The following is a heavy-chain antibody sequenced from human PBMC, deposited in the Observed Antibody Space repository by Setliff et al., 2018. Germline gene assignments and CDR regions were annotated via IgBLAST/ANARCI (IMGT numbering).Heavy chain of an antibody. D-gene: IGHD3-22*01. CDR3: ARGDYYDSRGGYFDY. CDR2: IYTSGST. J-gene: IGHJ4*02. Sequence: SETLSLTCTVSGGSISSSSYYWGWIRQPPGKGLEWIGSIYTSGSTNYNPSLKSRVTISVDTSKNQFSLKLSSVTAADTAVYYCARGDYYDSRGGYFDYWGQGTLVTVSS. V-gene: IGHV4-39*07. CDR1: GGSISSSSYY.